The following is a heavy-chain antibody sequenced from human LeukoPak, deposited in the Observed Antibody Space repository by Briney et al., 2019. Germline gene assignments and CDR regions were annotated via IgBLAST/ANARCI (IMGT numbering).Heavy chain of an antibody. CDR1: GFTFSSYE. V-gene: IGHV3-48*03. CDR2: ISSSGSTI. CDR3: ARGGYYDSSGYEY. Sequence: PGGSLRLSCAASGFTFSSYEMHWVRQAPGEGLEWVSYISSSGSTIYYVDSVKGRFPNSRDNAKNSLYLQMNSRRAQDTAVYYCARGGYYDSSGYEYWGQRTLVTVSS. D-gene: IGHD3-22*01. J-gene: IGHJ4*02.